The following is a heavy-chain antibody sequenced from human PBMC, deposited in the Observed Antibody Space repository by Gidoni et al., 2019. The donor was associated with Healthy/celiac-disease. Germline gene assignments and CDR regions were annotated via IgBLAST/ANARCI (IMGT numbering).Heavy chain of an antibody. V-gene: IGHV3-30*04. CDR2: ISYDGSNK. J-gene: IGHJ4*02. D-gene: IGHD6-13*01. CDR1: GFPFSRYA. Sequence: VQLVESGGGVVQPGRSRRLPCADSGFPFSRYAMHWVRQAPGKGMGWVAVISYDGSNKDYADSVKGRFTISRDNSKNTLYLQMNSLRAEDTAVYYCARVGDIAAAGTFDYWGQGTLVTVSS. CDR3: ARVGDIAAAGTFDY.